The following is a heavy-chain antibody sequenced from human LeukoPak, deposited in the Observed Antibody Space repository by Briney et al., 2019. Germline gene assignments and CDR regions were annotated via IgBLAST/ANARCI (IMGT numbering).Heavy chain of an antibody. CDR2: IYYSGST. D-gene: IGHD1-26*01. Sequence: SETLSLTCTVSGGSISSYYWSWLRQPPGKGLEWIGYIYYSGSTNYNPSLKSQVTISVDTSKNQFSLKLSSVTAADTAVYYCARVSWELLVVDYWGQGTLVTVSS. J-gene: IGHJ4*02. CDR3: ARVSWELLVVDY. V-gene: IGHV4-59*01. CDR1: GGSISSYY.